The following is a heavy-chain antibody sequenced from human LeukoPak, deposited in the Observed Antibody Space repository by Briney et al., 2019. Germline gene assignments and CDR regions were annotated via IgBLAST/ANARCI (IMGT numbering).Heavy chain of an antibody. D-gene: IGHD4-17*01. CDR3: TTEDYGDPVWFDP. J-gene: IGHJ5*02. V-gene: IGHV3-66*01. Sequence: GGSLRLSCAASGFTVSSKYMSWVRQAPGKGLEWVSVIYSGGSTYYADSVKGRFTISRDDSKNTLYLQMNSLKTEDTAVYYCTTEDYGDPVWFDPWGQGTLVTVSS. CDR2: IYSGGST. CDR1: GFTVSSKY.